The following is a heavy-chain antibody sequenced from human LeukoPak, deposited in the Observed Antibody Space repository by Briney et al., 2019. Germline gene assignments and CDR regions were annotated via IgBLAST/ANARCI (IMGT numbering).Heavy chain of an antibody. CDR1: GFTFSNAW. J-gene: IGHJ4*02. V-gene: IGHV3-48*01. Sequence: GGSLRLSCAASGFTFSNAWMSWVRQAPGKGLEWVSYISSSGSTIYYADSVKGRFTISRDSSKNTLYLQMNSLRAEDTAVYYCAKTGLYGSGSFDYWGQGTLVTVSS. CDR2: ISSSGSTI. D-gene: IGHD3-10*01. CDR3: AKTGLYGSGSFDY.